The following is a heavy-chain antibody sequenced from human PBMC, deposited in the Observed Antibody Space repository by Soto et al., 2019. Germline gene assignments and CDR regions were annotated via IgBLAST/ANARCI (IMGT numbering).Heavy chain of an antibody. Sequence: QVQLVQSGAEVKKPGASVKVSCKASGYTFTGYDLNWVRQATGQGLEWMGWMNPNTGNTGYAQKFQGRVTMTRDTATSTAYMELSSLRSDDTAVYYCARGTTTLTDLDYWGQGTLLTVSS. CDR1: GYTFTGYD. J-gene: IGHJ4*02. CDR3: ARGTTTLTDLDY. V-gene: IGHV1-8*01. D-gene: IGHD1-1*01. CDR2: MNPNTGNT.